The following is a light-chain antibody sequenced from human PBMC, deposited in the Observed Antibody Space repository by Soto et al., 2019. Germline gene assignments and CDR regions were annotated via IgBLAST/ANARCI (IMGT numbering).Light chain of an antibody. CDR3: QSYDSSLSLYV. V-gene: IGLV1-40*01. Sequence: SVLTQPPSVSGAPGQRVSISCTGSSSNIGAGYDVHWYQQLPGTAPKLLIYGNNDRPSGVPDRFSGSKSGTSASLAITGLQAEDEAEFYCQSYDSSLSLYVFGTGTKVTVL. CDR1: SSNIGAGYD. J-gene: IGLJ1*01. CDR2: GNN.